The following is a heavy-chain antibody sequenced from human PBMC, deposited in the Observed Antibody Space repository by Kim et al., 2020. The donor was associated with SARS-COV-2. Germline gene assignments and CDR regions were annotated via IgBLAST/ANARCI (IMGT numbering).Heavy chain of an antibody. CDR1: GGSISSSNW. CDR2: IYHSGST. Sequence: SETLSLTCAVSGGSISSSNWWSWVRQPPGKGLEWIGEIYHSGSTNYNPSLKSRVTISVDKSKNQFSLKLSSVTAADTAVYYCARDLAVVSVGPLRWEGRGWFDPWGQGTLVTVSS. J-gene: IGHJ5*02. D-gene: IGHD4-17*01. V-gene: IGHV4-4*02. CDR3: ARDLAVVSVGPLRWEGRGWFDP.